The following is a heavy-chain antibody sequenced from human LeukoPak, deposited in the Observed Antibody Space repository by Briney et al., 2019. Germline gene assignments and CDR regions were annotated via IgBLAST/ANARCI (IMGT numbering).Heavy chain of an antibody. D-gene: IGHD2-2*03. Sequence: SETLSLTCAVSGGSISSYYWTWIRQPPGKGLEWIGYIYYSGRTNYNPSLRSRVTISVATSKNEFSLKLSSVTAADTAVYYCAGGPIGYYSSASCRFDYWGQGTLVTVSS. V-gene: IGHV4-59*08. CDR3: AGGPIGYYSSASCRFDY. CDR1: GGSISSYY. CDR2: IYYSGRT. J-gene: IGHJ4*02.